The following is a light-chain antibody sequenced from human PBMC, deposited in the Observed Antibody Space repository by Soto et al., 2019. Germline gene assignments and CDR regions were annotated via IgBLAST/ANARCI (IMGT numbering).Light chain of an antibody. CDR2: EGN. CDR3: CSHAGGITVDV. V-gene: IGLV2-23*01. CDR1: SSDVGTYTL. J-gene: IGLJ1*01. Sequence: QSALTQPVSVSGSPGQSITISCTGISSDVGTYTLISWYQQYPGKAPKLVIYEGNKRPSGVSNRFSGSKSGNTASLTISGLQAEDEADYYCCSHAGGITVDVFGAGTKLTVL.